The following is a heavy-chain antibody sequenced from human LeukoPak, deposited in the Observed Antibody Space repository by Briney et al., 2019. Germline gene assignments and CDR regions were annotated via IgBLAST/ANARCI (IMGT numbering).Heavy chain of an antibody. Sequence: ASVKVSCKASGYTFTGSQVHLVRQARGRGLEWMGWINPNSGATNYAQNFRARVTMATDTSISTAYMELSSLRSDDTAVYYCARAYSPRRGTGYVTDASDIWGQGTMLTVSP. CDR2: INPNSGAT. CDR3: ARAYSPRRGTGYVTDASDI. J-gene: IGHJ3*02. CDR1: GYTFTGSQ. D-gene: IGHD3/OR15-3a*01. V-gene: IGHV1-2*02.